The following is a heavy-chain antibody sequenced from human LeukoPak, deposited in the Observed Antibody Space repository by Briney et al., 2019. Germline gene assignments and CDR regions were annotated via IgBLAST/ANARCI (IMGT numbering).Heavy chain of an antibody. CDR1: GYTFTSYY. CDR2: INPSGGST. CDR3: ARVRRPTYYYDSSGYSNWFDP. J-gene: IGHJ5*02. D-gene: IGHD3-22*01. Sequence: GASVKVSCKASGYTFTSYYMHWVRQAPGQGLEWMGIINPSGGSTSYAQKFQGRVTMTRDTSTSTVYMELSSLRSEDTAVYYCARVRRPTYYYDSSGYSNWFDPWGQGTLVTVSS. V-gene: IGHV1-46*01.